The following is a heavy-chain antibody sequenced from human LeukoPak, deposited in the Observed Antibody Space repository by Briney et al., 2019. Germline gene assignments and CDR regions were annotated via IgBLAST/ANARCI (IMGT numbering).Heavy chain of an antibody. Sequence: GASVKVSCKASGYTFTSYGISWVRQAPGQGLEWMGWISAYNGNTIYAQKLQGRVTMTTDTSTSTAYMELRSLRSDDTAVYYCARGASTYYDSSDYFDYWGQGTLVTVSS. V-gene: IGHV1-18*01. CDR2: ISAYNGNT. D-gene: IGHD3-22*01. CDR1: GYTFTSYG. J-gene: IGHJ4*02. CDR3: ARGASTYYDSSDYFDY.